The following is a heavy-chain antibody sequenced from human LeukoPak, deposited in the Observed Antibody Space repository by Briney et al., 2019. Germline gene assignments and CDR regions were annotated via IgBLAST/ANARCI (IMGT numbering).Heavy chain of an antibody. D-gene: IGHD5-18*01. CDR3: ARDCGYGYAIDS. V-gene: IGHV3-53*01. CDR1: EFAVSSNY. CDR2: IYIDGTT. Sequence: GGSLRLSCAASEFAVSSNYMSWVRQAPGKGLEWVSVIYIDGTTYYADSVKGRFTISRDDAKNSLYLQMNSLRVEDTAVYYCARDCGYGYAIDSWGQGTLVTVSS. J-gene: IGHJ4*02.